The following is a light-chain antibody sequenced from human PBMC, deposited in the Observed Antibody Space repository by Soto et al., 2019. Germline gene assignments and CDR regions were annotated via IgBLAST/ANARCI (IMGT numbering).Light chain of an antibody. J-gene: IGLJ1*01. V-gene: IGLV2-14*01. CDR1: SGDVGGYNY. Sequence: QSALTQPASVSGSPGQSVTISCAGTSGDVGGYNYVSWYQQHPGKAPKLMIHAVTNRPSGVSNRFSCSKSGNTASLTISSLQAEDEDDYYCCSYTGASTYVFGTGTKLTVL. CDR2: AVT. CDR3: CSYTGASTYV.